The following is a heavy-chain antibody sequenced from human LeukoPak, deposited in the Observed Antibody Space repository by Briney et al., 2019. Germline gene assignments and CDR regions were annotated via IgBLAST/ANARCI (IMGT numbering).Heavy chain of an antibody. CDR2: INTGNGNT. CDR1: GYTYTTYA. J-gene: IGHJ4*02. CDR3: ARHSLTYPAGFDY. Sequence: ASVTVSCKGSGYTYTTYAIHWVRQAPGQRLEWMGWINTGNGNTKHSQNFQGRVTITRDTDASTAYMELSSLRSEDTAVYYCARHSLTYPAGFDYWGQGTLVTVSS. V-gene: IGHV1-3*04. D-gene: IGHD2/OR15-2a*01.